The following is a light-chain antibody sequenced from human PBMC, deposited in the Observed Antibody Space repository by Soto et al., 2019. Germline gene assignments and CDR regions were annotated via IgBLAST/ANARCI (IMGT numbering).Light chain of an antibody. Sequence: SALTQPASVSGSPGQSITISCTGTSSDIGRYKFVSWFQQHPGKAPKLLIFEGTNRPSGVSNRFSGSKSGNTASLTISGLQAEDEAIYFCSSSTKTNTLVIFGGGTKVTVL. J-gene: IGLJ2*01. CDR1: SSDIGRYKF. CDR2: EGT. V-gene: IGLV2-14*01. CDR3: SSSTKTNTLVI.